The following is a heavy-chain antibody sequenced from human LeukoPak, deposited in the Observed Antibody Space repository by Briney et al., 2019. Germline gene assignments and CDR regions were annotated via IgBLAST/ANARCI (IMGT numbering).Heavy chain of an antibody. D-gene: IGHD2-2*01. V-gene: IGHV3-48*01. J-gene: IGHJ6*02. CDR1: GFTFSSYS. CDR2: ISSSSSTI. Sequence: PGGSLRLSCAASGFTFSSYSMNWVRQARGKGLEWVSYISSSSSTIYYAYAVNGRFTISRDNAKNSLYLQMNSLRAEDTAVYYCARGWDCSSTSRYPPYYYYYGMDVWGQGTTVTVSS. CDR3: ARGWDCSSTSRYPPYYYYYGMDV.